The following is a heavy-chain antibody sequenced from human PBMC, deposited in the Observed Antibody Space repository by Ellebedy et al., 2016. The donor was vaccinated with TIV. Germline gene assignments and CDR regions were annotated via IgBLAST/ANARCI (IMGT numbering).Heavy chain of an antibody. D-gene: IGHD5-18*01. CDR3: ATGSGHSYGLDY. V-gene: IGHV4-4*07. J-gene: IGHJ4*02. CDR2: IYTSGST. Sequence: MPSETLSLTCTVSGGSIRSSYWSWVRQPAGKGLEWIGRIYTSGSTNYNPPLKSRVTMSVDTSKNQFSLKLSSVTAAETAVYYCATGSGHSYGLDYWGQGTLVTVSS. CDR1: GGSIRSSY.